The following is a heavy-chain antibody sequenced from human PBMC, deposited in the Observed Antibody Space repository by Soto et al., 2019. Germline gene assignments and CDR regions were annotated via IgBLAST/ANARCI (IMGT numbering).Heavy chain of an antibody. CDR3: AKAQGGSYFEY. D-gene: IGHD2-15*01. CDR1: GFTFSSNA. J-gene: IGHJ4*02. CDR2: ISSSGGST. V-gene: IGHV3-23*01. Sequence: PGWSLRLSCAASGFTFSSNAMSLVRQAPGKGLEWVSGISSSGGSTYYADSVKGRFTISRDNSKNMLYLQMNNLRAEDTAVYYCAKAQGGSYFEYWGQGTLVTVSS.